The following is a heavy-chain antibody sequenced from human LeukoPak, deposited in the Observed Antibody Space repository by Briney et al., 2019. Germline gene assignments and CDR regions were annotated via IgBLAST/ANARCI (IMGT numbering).Heavy chain of an antibody. CDR3: ARDLVGATTCFDY. CDR1: GYTFTSYY. V-gene: IGHV1-46*01. D-gene: IGHD1-26*01. CDR2: INPSGGST. Sequence: ASVKVSCKESGYTFTSYYIHWVRQAPGQGLEWMGIINPSGGSTSYAQKFQGRVTMTRDTSTSTVYMELSSLRSEDTAVYYCARDLVGATTCFDYWGQGTLVTVSS. J-gene: IGHJ4*02.